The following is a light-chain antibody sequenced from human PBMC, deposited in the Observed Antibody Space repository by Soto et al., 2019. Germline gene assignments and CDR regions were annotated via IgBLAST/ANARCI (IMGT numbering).Light chain of an antibody. CDR2: STN. CDR1: SGSVSTNYF. Sequence: QTVVTQEPSFSVSPGGTVTLTCGWSSGSVSTNYFPSWYQQTPGQSPRTLISSTNTLSSGVPDRFSGSILGNKAALTITGAQAYDESDYYCVLNMGSGISVFGGGTELTVL. J-gene: IGLJ3*02. CDR3: VLNMGSGISV. V-gene: IGLV8-61*01.